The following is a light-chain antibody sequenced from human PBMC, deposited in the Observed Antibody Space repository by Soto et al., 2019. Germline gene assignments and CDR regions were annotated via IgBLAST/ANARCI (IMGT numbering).Light chain of an antibody. CDR3: QQRSNWPLT. J-gene: IGKJ4*01. CDR2: GAS. CDR1: QSVSSY. Sequence: EVVLTQSPGTLSLSPGERATLPCRASQSVSSYLAWYQQKPGQAPRLLIYGASSRATGIPDRFSGSGSGTDFTLAISSLENEDFAVYYCQQRSNWPLTFGGGTKVDIK. V-gene: IGKV3-11*01.